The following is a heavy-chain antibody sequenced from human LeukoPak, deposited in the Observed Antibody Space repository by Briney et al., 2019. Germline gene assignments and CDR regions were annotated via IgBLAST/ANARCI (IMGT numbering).Heavy chain of an antibody. V-gene: IGHV1-46*01. CDR1: GYTFTAYY. J-gene: IGHJ5*01. CDR3: ARGVGYDSRGYYELDS. Sequence: ASVKVSCKTSGYTFTAYYIHWVRQAPGQGLEWMGIMKPGGGSTSYAQKFQGRVTMTRDTSTTTVYMELRFLRPEDTAVYYCARGVGYDSRGYYELDSWGQGTLVTVSS. D-gene: IGHD3-22*01. CDR2: MKPGGGST.